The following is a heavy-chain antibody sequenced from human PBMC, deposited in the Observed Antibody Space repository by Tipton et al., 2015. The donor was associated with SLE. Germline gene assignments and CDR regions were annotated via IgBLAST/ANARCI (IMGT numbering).Heavy chain of an antibody. D-gene: IGHD6-19*01. CDR2: IYYSGSS. V-gene: IGHV4-59*01. J-gene: IGHJ4*02. CDR3: ARGGVLVAGDFDY. Sequence: TLSLTCTVSGSSISSYYWNWIRQTPGKGLEWIGYIYYSGSSNYNPSLKSRVTISLDTSKKQLSLKLTSVTAADTAVYYCARGGVLVAGDFDYWGQGTLVIVS. CDR1: GSSISSYY.